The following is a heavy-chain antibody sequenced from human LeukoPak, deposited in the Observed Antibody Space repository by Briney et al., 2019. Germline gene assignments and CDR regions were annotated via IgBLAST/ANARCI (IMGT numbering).Heavy chain of an antibody. CDR2: INHSGST. V-gene: IGHV4-34*01. CDR3: ARAYGSGSYRWFDP. J-gene: IGHJ5*02. D-gene: IGHD3-10*01. Sequence: KSSETLSLTCAVYGGSFSGYYWSWIRQPPGKGLEWIGEINHSGSTNYNPSLKSRVTISVDTSKNQFSLKLSSVTAADTAAYYCARAYGSGSYRWFDPWGQGSLVTVSS. CDR1: GGSFSGYY.